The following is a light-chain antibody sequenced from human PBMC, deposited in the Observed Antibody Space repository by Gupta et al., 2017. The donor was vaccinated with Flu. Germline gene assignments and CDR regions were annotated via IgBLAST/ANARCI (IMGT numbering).Light chain of an antibody. V-gene: IGKV2-30*01. CDR2: KVS. Sequence: VTPGQPASISCRSSQSLLYSAGITYLNWFHQRPGHSPRRLIHKVSDRDSGVPDRFSGSGSGTDFTLRISRVEAEDVGIYYCMQGTHFVTFGQGTRVDI. CDR1: QSLLYSAGITY. CDR3: MQGTHFVT. J-gene: IGKJ1*01.